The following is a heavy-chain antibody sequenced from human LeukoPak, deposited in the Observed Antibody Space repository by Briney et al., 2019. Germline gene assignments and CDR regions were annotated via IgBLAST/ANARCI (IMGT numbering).Heavy chain of an antibody. CDR3: AKVGGYTNY. CDR2: IIGGAGST. CDR1: GFSFSSHG. D-gene: IGHD5-12*01. J-gene: IGHJ4*02. Sequence: PGGTLRLSCTASGFSFSSHGMSWVRQAPGKGLEWVSGIIGGAGSTYYADSVKGRFTISGDNSKNTLYLQMNSLRAEDTAVYYCAKVGGYTNYWGQGTLVTVSS. V-gene: IGHV3-23*01.